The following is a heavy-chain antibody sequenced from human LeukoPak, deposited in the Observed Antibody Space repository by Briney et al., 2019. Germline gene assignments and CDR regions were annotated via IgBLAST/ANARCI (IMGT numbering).Heavy chain of an antibody. D-gene: IGHD5-18*01. CDR3: ARDGDAVMVDFDY. J-gene: IGHJ4*02. Sequence: GASVMVSCKTSGYTFTDYYFYWLRQAPGQGLEWMAWIYPNSGATRYAQKFQGRITVTRDTSISTAYMELRTLTSDDTAVYYCARDGDAVMVDFDYWGQGTLVTVSS. V-gene: IGHV1-2*02. CDR1: GYTFTDYY. CDR2: IYPNSGAT.